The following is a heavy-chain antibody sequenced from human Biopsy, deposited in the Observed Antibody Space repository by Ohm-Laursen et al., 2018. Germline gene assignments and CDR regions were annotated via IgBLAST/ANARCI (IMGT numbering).Heavy chain of an antibody. CDR2: VYYSGST. Sequence: PGTLSLTCTVSGVSISTYYWTWIRQPPGKGLEWIGDVYYSGSTNRNPSLKSRVTILVDTSKNQFSLKLNSVTAADTAVYYCGRREVVITHDAFDTWGQGTMVTVSS. V-gene: IGHV4-59*08. CDR1: GVSISTYY. CDR3: GRREVVITHDAFDT. J-gene: IGHJ3*02. D-gene: IGHD3-22*01.